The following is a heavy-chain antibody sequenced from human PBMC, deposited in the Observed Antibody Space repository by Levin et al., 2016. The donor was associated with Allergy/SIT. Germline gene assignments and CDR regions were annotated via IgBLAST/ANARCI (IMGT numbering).Heavy chain of an antibody. CDR3: ARALRGDFWSGTSYYFDY. Sequence: SETLSLTCVVSGGSISSSHWWSWVRQPPGQGLEWIGEIYHSGSTNYNPSLESRVTISVDKSKNQFSLKMSSMTAADTAVYYCARALRGDFWSGTSYYFDYWGQGTLVTVSS. CDR2: IYHSGST. CDR1: GGSISSSHW. V-gene: IGHV4-4*02. D-gene: IGHD3-3*01. J-gene: IGHJ4*02.